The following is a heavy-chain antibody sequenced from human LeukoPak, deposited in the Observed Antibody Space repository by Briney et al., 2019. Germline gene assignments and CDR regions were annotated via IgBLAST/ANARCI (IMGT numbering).Heavy chain of an antibody. V-gene: IGHV3-7*01. J-gene: IGHJ6*02. CDR1: GFTFSSYW. D-gene: IGHD2-15*01. Sequence: GGSLRLSCAASGFTFSSYWMSWVRQAPGKGLEWVANIKQDGSEKYYVDPVKGRFTISRDNAKNSLYLQMNSLRAEDTAVYYCARDSCSGGSCYSFYYYYGMDVWGQGTTVTVSS. CDR2: IKQDGSEK. CDR3: ARDSCSGGSCYSFYYYYGMDV.